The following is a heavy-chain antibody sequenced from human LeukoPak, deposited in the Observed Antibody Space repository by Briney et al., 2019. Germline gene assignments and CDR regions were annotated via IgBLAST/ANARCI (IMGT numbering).Heavy chain of an antibody. D-gene: IGHD5-24*01. CDR1: GYTFTSYG. CDR3: ARASYGYSSFDY. CDR2: ISAYNGNT. V-gene: IGHV1-18*01. J-gene: IGHJ4*02. Sequence: ASVKVSCKASGYTFTSYGISWVRQAPGQGLEWMGWISAYNGNTNYAQKLQGRVTMTTDTSTSTAYMELSSLRSEDTAVYYCARASYGYSSFDYWGQGTLVTVSS.